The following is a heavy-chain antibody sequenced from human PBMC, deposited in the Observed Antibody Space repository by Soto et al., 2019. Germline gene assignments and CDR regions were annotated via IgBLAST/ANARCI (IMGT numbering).Heavy chain of an antibody. CDR3: ARDDIAAADAFDI. V-gene: IGHV3-21*01. D-gene: IGHD6-13*01. CDR1: GFTFSSYS. J-gene: IGHJ3*02. Sequence: GESLKISCAASGFTFSSYSMNWVRQAPGKGLEWVSSISSSSSYIYYADSVKGRFTISRDNAKNSLYLQMNSPRAEDTAVYYCARDDIAAADAFDIWGQGTMVTVSS. CDR2: ISSSSSYI.